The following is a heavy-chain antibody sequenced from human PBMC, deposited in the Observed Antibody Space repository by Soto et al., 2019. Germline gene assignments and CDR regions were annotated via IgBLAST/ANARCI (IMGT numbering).Heavy chain of an antibody. CDR1: GYTFSTYG. CDR3: ARDPRSNPYAEYSQH. J-gene: IGHJ1*01. Sequence: ASVKVSCKASGYTFSTYGISWVRQAPGQGLEWMGWISAYNGNTNYAQKFQGRVTVTTDTSTSTAYMELRSLRSDDTAVYYCARDPRSNPYAEYSQHWGQGTLVTVSS. CDR2: ISAYNGNT. D-gene: IGHD4-4*01. V-gene: IGHV1-18*01.